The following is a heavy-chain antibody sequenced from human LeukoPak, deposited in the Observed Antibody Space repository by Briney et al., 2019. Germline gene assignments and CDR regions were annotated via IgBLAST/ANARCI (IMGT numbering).Heavy chain of an antibody. CDR1: GFTFSSYG. V-gene: IGHV3-30*02. Sequence: GGSLRLSCAASGFTFSSYGMHWVRQAPGKGLEWVAFIRYDGSNKYYADSVKGRFTISRDNSKNTLYLQMNSLRAEDTAVYYCASYGEDGYNYWGYWGQGTLVTVSS. D-gene: IGHD5-24*01. CDR3: ASYGEDGYNYWGY. J-gene: IGHJ4*02. CDR2: IRYDGSNK.